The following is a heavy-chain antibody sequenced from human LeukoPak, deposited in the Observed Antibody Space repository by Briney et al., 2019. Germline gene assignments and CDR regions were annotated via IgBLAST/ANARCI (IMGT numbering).Heavy chain of an antibody. CDR1: GFTFTNDF. CDR2: ISGSGGST. CDR3: AKEGAYYYYYMDV. Sequence: EGSLRLSCAASGFTFTNDFMTWVRQAPGKGLEWVSTISGSGGSTYYADSVKGRFTISRDNSKNTLYLQMNSLRAEDTAVYYCAKEGAYYYYYMDVWGKGTTVTVSS. J-gene: IGHJ6*03. V-gene: IGHV3-23*01.